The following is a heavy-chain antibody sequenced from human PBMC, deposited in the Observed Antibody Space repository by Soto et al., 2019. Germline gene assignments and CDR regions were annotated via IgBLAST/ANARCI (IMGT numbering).Heavy chain of an antibody. CDR1: GYTFTGYY. D-gene: IGHD3-22*01. V-gene: IGHV1-2*02. J-gene: IGHJ6*02. CDR2: INPNSGGT. Sequence: QVQLVQSGAEVKKPGASVKVSCKASGYTFTGYYMHWVRQAPGQGLEWMGWINPNSGGTNYAQKFQGGVTMTSATSIGTAYMELSRLRSDDTAVYYCARAGGYDSSGYPNYYYYGMDVWGQGTTVTVSS. CDR3: ARAGGYDSSGYPNYYYYGMDV.